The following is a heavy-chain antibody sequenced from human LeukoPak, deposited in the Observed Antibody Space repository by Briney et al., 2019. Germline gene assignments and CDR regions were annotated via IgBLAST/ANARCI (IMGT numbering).Heavy chain of an antibody. D-gene: IGHD3-3*01. J-gene: IGHJ3*02. CDR1: GFTFSTYW. Sequence: GGSLRLSCAVSGFTFSTYWMSWVRQAPGKGLEWVANIKEDGSEKNYVDSVKGRFTISRDNTKNSVYLQMNSLRAEDTAVYYCARTYDFGRGPPGDAFDNWGPGTWVIVSS. CDR3: ARTYDFGRGPPGDAFDN. CDR2: IKEDGSEK. V-gene: IGHV3-7*01.